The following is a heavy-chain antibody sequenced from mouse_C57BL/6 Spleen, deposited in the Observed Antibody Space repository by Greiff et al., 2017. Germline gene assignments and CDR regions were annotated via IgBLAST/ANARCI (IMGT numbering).Heavy chain of an antibody. CDR2: INPNNGGT. CDR3: ARGDREEYFDY. V-gene: IGHV1-26*01. J-gene: IGHJ2*01. Sequence: VQLQQSGPELVKPGASVKISCKASGYTFTDYYMNWVKQSHGKGLEWIGDINPNNGGTTYNQKFKGKATLTVDKSSSTAYMELRSLTSEDSAVYYCARGDREEYFDYWGKGTTRTVSS. CDR1: GYTFTDYY. D-gene: IGHD2-13*01.